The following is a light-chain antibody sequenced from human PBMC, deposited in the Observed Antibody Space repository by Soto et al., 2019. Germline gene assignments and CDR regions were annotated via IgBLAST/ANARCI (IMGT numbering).Light chain of an antibody. CDR1: QSIHNW. CDR3: QQYHNFWT. Sequence: DIQMTQSPSTLSAFIGDSVTITCRASQSIHNWLAWYQQKPGEXPXXLIYTASNLEGGVPSRFSGTGSGTEFTLTISSLQPDDFATYDCQQYHNFWTFGQGTKVDIK. CDR2: TAS. J-gene: IGKJ1*01. V-gene: IGKV1-5*03.